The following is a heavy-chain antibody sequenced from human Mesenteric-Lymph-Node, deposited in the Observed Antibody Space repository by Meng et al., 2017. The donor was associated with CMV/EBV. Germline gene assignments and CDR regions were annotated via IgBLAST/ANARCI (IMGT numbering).Heavy chain of an antibody. CDR2: IRLDGGEK. CDR1: GFTFSSYW. V-gene: IGHV3-7*01. J-gene: IGHJ4*02. CDR3: ARSRQNDY. Sequence: GESLKISCAASGFTFSSYWMSWVRQAPGKGLEWVASIRLDGGEKHYVDSVEGRFTISRDNAKNSLHLQMNSLRAEDTAVYYCARSRQNDYWGQGTLVTVSS.